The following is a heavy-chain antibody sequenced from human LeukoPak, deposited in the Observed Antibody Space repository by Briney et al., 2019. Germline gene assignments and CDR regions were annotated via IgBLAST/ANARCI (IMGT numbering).Heavy chain of an antibody. V-gene: IGHV1-2*02. Sequence: ASVKVSCKASGYTFTGYYMHWVRQAPGHGLEWMGWINPNSGGTNYAQKFQGRVTMTSDTSISTAYMELSSLRSDDTAVYYCARATEGVNYNNRAFDIWGQGTMVTVSS. D-gene: IGHD4-11*01. CDR2: INPNSGGT. CDR1: GYTFTGYY. J-gene: IGHJ3*02. CDR3: ARATEGVNYNNRAFDI.